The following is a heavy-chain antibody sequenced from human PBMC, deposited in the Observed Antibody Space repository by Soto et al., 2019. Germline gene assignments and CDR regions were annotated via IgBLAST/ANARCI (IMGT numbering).Heavy chain of an antibody. CDR2: IIPIFGTA. J-gene: IGHJ3*02. CDR1: GGTFSSYA. D-gene: IGHD3-10*01. Sequence: SGKVSCKASGGTFSSYAISWVRQAPGQGLEWMGGIIPIFGTANYAQKFQGRVTITADESTSTAYMELSSLRSEDTAVYYCAREGGRRITMVRGVIRYAFDIWGQGTMDTVSS. V-gene: IGHV1-69*13. CDR3: AREGGRRITMVRGVIRYAFDI.